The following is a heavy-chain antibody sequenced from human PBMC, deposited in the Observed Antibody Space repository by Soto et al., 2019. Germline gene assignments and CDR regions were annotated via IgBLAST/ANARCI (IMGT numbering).Heavy chain of an antibody. D-gene: IGHD6-13*01. Sequence: EVQLLESGGGLVQPGGSLRLSCAASGLAFSSHWMHWVRQAPGKGLVWVSRINSDGSTTTYADSVKGRFTISRDNRKNTLNLQMNSLSAADTAVYYCAGGLVEYSSSWYDYWGQGPLVTVSS. CDR1: GLAFSSHW. V-gene: IGHV3-74*01. CDR3: AGGLVEYSSSWYDY. CDR2: INSDGSTT. J-gene: IGHJ4*02.